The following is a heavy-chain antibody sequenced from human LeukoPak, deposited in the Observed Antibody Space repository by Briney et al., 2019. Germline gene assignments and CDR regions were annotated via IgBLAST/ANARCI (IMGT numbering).Heavy chain of an antibody. CDR3: ARTTDSAYDSSGYYHLDY. J-gene: IGHJ4*02. Sequence: ASVKVSCKASGYTFTSYRISWVRQAPGQGLEWMGWISAYNGNTNYVQNFQGRVTMTTDTSTSTAYMELRSLRSADTAVYYCARTTDSAYDSSGYYHLDYWGQGTLVTVSS. V-gene: IGHV1-18*01. CDR2: ISAYNGNT. D-gene: IGHD3-22*01. CDR1: GYTFTSYR.